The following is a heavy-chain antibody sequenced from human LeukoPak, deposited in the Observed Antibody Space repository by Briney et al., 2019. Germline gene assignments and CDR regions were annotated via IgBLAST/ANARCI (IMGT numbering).Heavy chain of an antibody. CDR3: AREGDIAAAAMVELLRYYYYMDV. CDR2: IKPDGGDK. J-gene: IGHJ6*03. Sequence: GSLRPSCAASGFTSRTYWMSWVRQAPGKGLGGVANIKPDGGDKYYVDSVKGRFTISRDNANNSLYLQMSSLRAEDTAVYYCAREGDIAAAAMVELLRYYYYMDVWGKGTTVTVSS. D-gene: IGHD6-13*01. V-gene: IGHV3-7*01. CDR1: GFTSRTYW.